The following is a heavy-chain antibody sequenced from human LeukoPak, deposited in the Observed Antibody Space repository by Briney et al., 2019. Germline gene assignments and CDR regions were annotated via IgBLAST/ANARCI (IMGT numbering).Heavy chain of an antibody. CDR2: INHSGST. V-gene: IGHV4-34*01. Sequence: SETLSLTCTVSGGSFSGYYWSWIRQPPGKGLEWIGEINHSGSTDYNPSLKSRVTISVDTSKNQFSLKLSSVTAADTAVYYCARELDDAFDIWGQGTMVTVSS. D-gene: IGHD4-23*01. J-gene: IGHJ3*02. CDR3: ARELDDAFDI. CDR1: GGSFSGYY.